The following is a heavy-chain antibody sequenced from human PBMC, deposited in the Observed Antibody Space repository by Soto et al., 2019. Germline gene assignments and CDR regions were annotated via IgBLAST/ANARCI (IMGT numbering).Heavy chain of an antibody. J-gene: IGHJ1*01. V-gene: IGHV4-4*08. D-gene: IGHD1-1*01. CDR2: IYYGGST. Sequence: WETLSLTCTVSGDSISTDYWSWIRQSPGKGLEWIGFIYYGGSTNYNPSLKSRVTISVDTPKNQFSLKLSSVIPADTAGYDYAKEYNCGCVSNWGQGTLVSVSS. CDR3: AKEYNCGCVSN. CDR1: GDSISTDY.